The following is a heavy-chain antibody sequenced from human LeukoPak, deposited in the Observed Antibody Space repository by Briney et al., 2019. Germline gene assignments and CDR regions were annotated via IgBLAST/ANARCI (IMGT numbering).Heavy chain of an antibody. CDR3: AREGLYYDFWSGYSPAGWFDP. J-gene: IGHJ5*02. D-gene: IGHD3-3*01. V-gene: IGHV3-30*03. CDR1: GFTLSSYS. Sequence: PGGSLRLSCAASGFTLSSYSMNWVRQAPGKGLEWVAVISYDGSNKYYADSVKGRFTISRDNSKNTLYLQMNSLRAEDTAVYYCAREGLYYDFWSGYSPAGWFDPWGQGTLVTVSS. CDR2: ISYDGSNK.